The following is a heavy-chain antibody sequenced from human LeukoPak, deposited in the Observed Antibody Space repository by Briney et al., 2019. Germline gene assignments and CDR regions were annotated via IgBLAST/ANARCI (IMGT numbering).Heavy chain of an antibody. Sequence: GESLKISCKGSGYSFTSYWIGWVRQMPGKGLEWMGIIHPGDSDTRYSPSFQGQVTISADKSISTAYLQWSSLKASDTAMYYCARSGGGNHYYYYYMDVWGKGTTVTVSS. J-gene: IGHJ6*03. CDR3: ARSGGGNHYYYYYMDV. D-gene: IGHD4-23*01. CDR2: IHPGDSDT. CDR1: GYSFTSYW. V-gene: IGHV5-51*01.